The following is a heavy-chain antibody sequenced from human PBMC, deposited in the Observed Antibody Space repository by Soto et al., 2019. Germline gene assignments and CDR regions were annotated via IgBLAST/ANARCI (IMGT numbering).Heavy chain of an antibody. J-gene: IGHJ6*02. CDR2: IYYSGST. Sequence: ETLSLTCTVSGGSISSYYWGWIRQPPGKGLEWIGSIYYSGSTYYNPSLKSRVTISVDTSKNQFSLKLSSVTAADTAVYYCARHDQVLYGMDVWGQGTTVTVSS. CDR3: ARHDQVLYGMDV. CDR1: GGSISSYY. V-gene: IGHV4-39*01.